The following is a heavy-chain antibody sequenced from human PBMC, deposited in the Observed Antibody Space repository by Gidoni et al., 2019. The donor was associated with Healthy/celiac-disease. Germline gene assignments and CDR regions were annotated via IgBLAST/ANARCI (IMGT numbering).Heavy chain of an antibody. Sequence: EVQLVASGGGLVKPGGSLRIPCAASGSTFSNAWMSWVRQAPGKGLEWVGRIKSKTDGGTTDYAAPVKGRFTISRDDSKNTLYLQMNSLKTEDTAVYYCTTDMGRFEWSLWGQGTLVTVSS. J-gene: IGHJ4*02. V-gene: IGHV3-15*01. CDR2: IKSKTDGGTT. D-gene: IGHD3-3*01. CDR3: TTDMGRFEWSL. CDR1: GSTFSNAW.